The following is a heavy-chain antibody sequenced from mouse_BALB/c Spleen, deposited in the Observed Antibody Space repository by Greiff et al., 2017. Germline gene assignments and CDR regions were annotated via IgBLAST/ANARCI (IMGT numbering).Heavy chain of an antibody. CDR3: TRDYYRYGAWFAY. Sequence: QVQLKQSGAELVKPGASVKLSCKASGYTFTSYYMYWVKQRPGQGLEWIGEINPSNGGTNFNEKFKSKATLTVDKSSSTAYMQLSSLTSEDSAVYYCTRDYYRYGAWFAYWGQGTLVTVSA. J-gene: IGHJ3*01. CDR2: INPSNGGT. CDR1: GYTFTSYY. V-gene: IGHV1S81*02. D-gene: IGHD2-14*01.